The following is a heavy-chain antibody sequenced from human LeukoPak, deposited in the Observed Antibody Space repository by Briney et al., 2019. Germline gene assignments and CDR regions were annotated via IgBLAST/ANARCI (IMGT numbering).Heavy chain of an antibody. Sequence: GGSLRLSCEVSGFTFSTYDMHWVRQGTGKGLEWVSTVDAGGDTYYPASVKGRFTISRDNAKNSLYLQMNSLRAGDTAVYYCARDPEGPSDGWYFDLWGRGTLVTVSS. CDR2: VDAGGDT. J-gene: IGHJ2*01. CDR3: ARDPEGPSDGWYFDL. D-gene: IGHD6-6*01. V-gene: IGHV3-13*01. CDR1: GFTFSTYD.